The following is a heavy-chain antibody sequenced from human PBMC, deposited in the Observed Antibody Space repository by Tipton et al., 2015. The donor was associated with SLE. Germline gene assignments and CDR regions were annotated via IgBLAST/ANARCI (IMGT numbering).Heavy chain of an antibody. D-gene: IGHD6-19*01. CDR2: IWYDGSNK. CDR3: ARVWQWLEFRD. CDR1: GFTFSSYG. Sequence: SLRLSCAASGFTFSSYGMHWVRQAPGKGLEWVAVIWYDGSNKYYADSVKGRFTISRDNSKNTVYLQMNSLRAEDTAVYFCARVWQWLEFRDWGQGTLVTVSS. V-gene: IGHV3-33*01. J-gene: IGHJ1*01.